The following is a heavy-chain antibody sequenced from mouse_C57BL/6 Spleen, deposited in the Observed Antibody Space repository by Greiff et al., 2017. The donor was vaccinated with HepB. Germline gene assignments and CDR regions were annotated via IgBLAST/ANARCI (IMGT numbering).Heavy chain of an antibody. CDR1: GYTFTSYW. CDR3: AREGLGYPMDY. V-gene: IGHV1-59*01. CDR2: IDPSDSYT. D-gene: IGHD2-2*01. Sequence: QVQLKQPGAELVRPGTSVKLSCKASGYTFTSYWMHWVKQRPGQGLEWIGVIDPSDSYTNYNQKFKGKATLTVDTSSSTAYMQLSSLTSEDSAVYYCAREGLGYPMDYWGQGTSVTVSS. J-gene: IGHJ4*01.